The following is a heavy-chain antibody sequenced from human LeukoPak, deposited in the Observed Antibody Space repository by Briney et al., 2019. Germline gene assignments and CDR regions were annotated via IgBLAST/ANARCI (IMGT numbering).Heavy chain of an antibody. V-gene: IGHV3-30*18. CDR3: AKDALWFGELLLYYFDY. J-gene: IGHJ4*02. CDR2: ISYDGSNK. D-gene: IGHD3-10*01. Sequence: PGGSLRLSCAASGFTFSSYGMHWVRRAPGKGLEWVAVISYDGSNKYYADSVKGRFTISRDNSKNTLYLQMNSLRAEDTAVYYCAKDALWFGELLLYYFDYWGQGTLVTVSS. CDR1: GFTFSSYG.